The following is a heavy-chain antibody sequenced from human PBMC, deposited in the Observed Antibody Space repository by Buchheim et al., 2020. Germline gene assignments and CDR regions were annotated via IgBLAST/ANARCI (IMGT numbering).Heavy chain of an antibody. CDR1: GGTFSSYA. Sequence: QVQLVQSGAEVKKPGSSVKVSCKASGGTFSSYAISWVRQAPGQGLEWMGGMNPNSGNTGYAQKFQGRVTMTRNTSISTAYMELSSLRSEDTAVYYCARGRYDYIWGSYRSYYFDYWGQGTL. J-gene: IGHJ4*02. CDR2: MNPNSGNT. D-gene: IGHD3-16*02. CDR3: ARGRYDYIWGSYRSYYFDY. V-gene: IGHV1-8*02.